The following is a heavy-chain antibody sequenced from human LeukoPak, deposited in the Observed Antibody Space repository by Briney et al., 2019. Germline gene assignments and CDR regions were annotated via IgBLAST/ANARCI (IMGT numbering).Heavy chain of an antibody. CDR3: ARGLAVGGTRAY. CDR1: GYIFVTSD. CDR2: MNPLSGNT. V-gene: IGHV1-8*02. Sequence: ASVKVSCKASGYIFVTSDINWVRQAAGKGLEWMGWMNPLSGNTGYAQKFQGRVTMTRNTSIDTAYLDLSSLRSEDTAVYYCARGLAVGGTRAYWGQGTLVTVSS. D-gene: IGHD6-19*01. J-gene: IGHJ4*02.